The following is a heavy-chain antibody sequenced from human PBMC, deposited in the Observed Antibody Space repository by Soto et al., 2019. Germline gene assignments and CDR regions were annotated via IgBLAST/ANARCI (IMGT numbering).Heavy chain of an antibody. Sequence: GGSLRLSCAASDFDFSSYGTHWVRQAPGKGLEWVAASSYDGRETFYADSAKGRFAVSKEMSKNTAFLQMNALRHEDTAVYFCARDSGWPILNFDNWGQGTPVTVS. CDR2: SSYDGRET. D-gene: IGHD3-10*01. CDR1: DFDFSSYG. V-gene: IGHV3-30*03. J-gene: IGHJ4*02. CDR3: ARDSGWPILNFDN.